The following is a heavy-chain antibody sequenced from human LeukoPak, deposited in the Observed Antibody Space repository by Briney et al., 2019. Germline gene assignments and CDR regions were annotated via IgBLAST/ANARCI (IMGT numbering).Heavy chain of an antibody. CDR3: ARHEIVVVITTDNWFDP. Sequence: SETLSLTCAVYGGSFSGYYWGWIRQPPGKGLEWIGSIYYSGSTYYNPSLKSRVTISVDTSKNQFSLKLSSVTAADTAVYYCARHEIVVVITTDNWFDPWGQGTLVTVSS. CDR2: IYYSGST. V-gene: IGHV4-39*01. D-gene: IGHD3-22*01. CDR1: GGSFSGYY. J-gene: IGHJ5*02.